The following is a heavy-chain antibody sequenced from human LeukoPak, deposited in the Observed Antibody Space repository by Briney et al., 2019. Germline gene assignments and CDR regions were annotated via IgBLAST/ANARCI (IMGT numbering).Heavy chain of an antibody. D-gene: IGHD2-21*02. Sequence: SETLSLTCAVYGESFSGYSWSWFRQPPGKGLEWIGEVIHGGSSNYNPSLKSRVTISIHTSKNQFSLNLTSVTAADTALYYCARGWGPAYCGGDCHRHFDYWGQGTLVTVSS. CDR2: VIHGGSS. J-gene: IGHJ4*02. CDR3: ARGWGPAYCGGDCHRHFDY. V-gene: IGHV4-34*01. CDR1: GESFSGYS.